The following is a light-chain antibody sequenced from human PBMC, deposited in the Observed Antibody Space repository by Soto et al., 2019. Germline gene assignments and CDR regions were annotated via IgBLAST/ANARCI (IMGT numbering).Light chain of an antibody. CDR3: GSWDSSLSAYV. CDR2: DDN. CDR1: SPNIGGNS. J-gene: IGLJ1*01. Sequence: SALTQPPSVSAAPGQKVTISCSGSSPNIGGNSVSWYQQLPGTAPKLLIYDDNKRPSGIPDRFSGSKSGTSATLGITGFQTGDEADYYCGSWDSSLSAYVFGTGTKVTVL. V-gene: IGLV1-51*01.